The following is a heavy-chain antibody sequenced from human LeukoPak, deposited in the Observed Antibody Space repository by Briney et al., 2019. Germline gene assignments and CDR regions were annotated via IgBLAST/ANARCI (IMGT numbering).Heavy chain of an antibody. V-gene: IGHV4-34*01. CDR1: GGSFSGYY. CDR3: ARGPRYYYGSGSPFDY. D-gene: IGHD3-10*01. CDR2: INHSGST. Sequence: SETLSLTCAVYGGSFSGYYWSWIRQPPGKGLEWIGEINHSGSTNYNPSLKSRVTISVDTSKNQFSLKLSSVTAADTAVYYCARGPRYYYGSGSPFDYWGQGTLVTVSS. J-gene: IGHJ4*02.